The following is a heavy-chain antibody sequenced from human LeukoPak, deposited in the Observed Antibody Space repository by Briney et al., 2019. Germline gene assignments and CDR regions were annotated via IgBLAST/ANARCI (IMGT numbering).Heavy chain of an antibody. CDR1: GFTVSSNY. J-gene: IGHJ5*02. V-gene: IGHV3-53*01. Sequence: GGSLRLSCAASGFTVSSNYMSWVRQAPGKGLEWVSVIYSGGSTYYADSVKGRFTISRDNSKNTLYLQMNSLRAEDTAVYYCAREPRFPGLDPWGQGTLVTVSS. CDR3: AREPRFPGLDP. CDR2: IYSGGST.